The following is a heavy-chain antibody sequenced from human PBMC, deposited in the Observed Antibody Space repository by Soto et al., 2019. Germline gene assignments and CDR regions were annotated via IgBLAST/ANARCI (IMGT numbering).Heavy chain of an antibody. D-gene: IGHD3-10*01. Sequence: EVQLVESGGGSVQPRGSLRLSCAASGFTFSSYWMHWVRQAPGKGLVLVSRIKSDGSGTYYADSVKGRLTISRDNAKNPCYLQFNSLRAEDTAVYYFPRGFPDYYAEYRYRGRHWGQGTLVTVSS. J-gene: IGHJ4*02. CDR1: GFTFSSYW. CDR3: PRGFPDYYAEYRYRGRH. CDR2: IKSDGSGT. V-gene: IGHV3-74*01.